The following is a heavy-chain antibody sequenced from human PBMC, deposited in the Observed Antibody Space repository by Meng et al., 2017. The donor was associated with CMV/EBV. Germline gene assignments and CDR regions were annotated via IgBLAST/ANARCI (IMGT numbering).Heavy chain of an antibody. V-gene: IGHV4-34*01. CDR3: ARQKIYCSSTSCYKGGLDY. D-gene: IGHD2-2*02. CDR2: INHSGST. J-gene: IGHJ4*02. Sequence: SETLSLTCAVYGGSFSGYYWSWIRQPPGKGLEWIGEINHSGSTNYNPSLKSRVTISVDTSKNQFSLKLSSVTAADTAVHYCARQKIYCSSTSCYKGGLDYWGQGTLVTVSS. CDR1: GGSFSGYY.